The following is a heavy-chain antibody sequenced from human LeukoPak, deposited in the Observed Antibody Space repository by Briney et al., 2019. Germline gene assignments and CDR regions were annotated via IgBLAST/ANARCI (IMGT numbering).Heavy chain of an antibody. CDR2: ISTSPRDI. CDR3: VRPSNYHGPGIYFPFDY. J-gene: IGHJ4*02. V-gene: IGHV3-21*01. D-gene: IGHD3-10*01. CDR1: GFTFSTYN. Sequence: GGSLRLSSAASGFTFSTYNMNWVRPTPGKGLEWVSSISTSPRDIYYADSVKARFTISRDNAKNSLYLQMNSLRAEDTAVYYCVRPSNYHGPGIYFPFDYWGQGTLVTVSS.